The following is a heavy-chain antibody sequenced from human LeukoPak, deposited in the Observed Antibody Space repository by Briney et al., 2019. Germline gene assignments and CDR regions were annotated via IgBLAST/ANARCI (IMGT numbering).Heavy chain of an antibody. CDR1: GGSIRSYY. D-gene: IGHD3-10*01. CDR2: IYYSGNT. Sequence: KSSETLSLTCTVSGGSIRSYYWNWIRQPSGKGLEWIGYIYYSGNTNYNPSLKSRVTISVDTSKNQFSLKLSSVTAADTAVYYCATDNSYGSGSYYTWGQGTLVTVSS. J-gene: IGHJ4*02. V-gene: IGHV4-59*01. CDR3: ATDNSYGSGSYYT.